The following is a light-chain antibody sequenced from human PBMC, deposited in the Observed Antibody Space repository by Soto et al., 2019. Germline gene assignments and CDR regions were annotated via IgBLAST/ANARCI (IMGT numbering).Light chain of an antibody. J-gene: IGLJ2*01. Sequence: QSALTQPASVSGSPGQSITISCTGSSKDVGGYNFVSWYQQHPGKAPKLLIYEVTNRPSGISDRFSGSRSGNTASLTISGLQPEDEADYYCGSYTSTDSLIFGGGTKLTVL. CDR2: EVT. CDR3: GSYTSTDSLI. CDR1: SKDVGGYNF. V-gene: IGLV2-14*01.